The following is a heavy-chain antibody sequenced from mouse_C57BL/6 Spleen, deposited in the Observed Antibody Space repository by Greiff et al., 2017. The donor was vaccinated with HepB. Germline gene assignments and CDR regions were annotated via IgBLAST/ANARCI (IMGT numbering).Heavy chain of an antibody. J-gene: IGHJ1*03. V-gene: IGHV5-6*01. CDR1: GFTFSSYG. D-gene: IGHD2-14*01. Sequence: DVQLVESGGDLVKPGGSLKLSCAASGFTFSSYGMSWVRQTPDKRLEWVATISSGGSYTYYPDSVKGRFTISRDNAKNTLYLQMSSLKSEGTAMYYCGRQGYSGSWDVGVWGRGTTVTVSS. CDR3: GRQGYSGSWDVGV. CDR2: ISSGGSYT.